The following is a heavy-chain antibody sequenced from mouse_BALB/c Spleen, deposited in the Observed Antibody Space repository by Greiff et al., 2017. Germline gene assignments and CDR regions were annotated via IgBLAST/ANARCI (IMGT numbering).Heavy chain of an antibody. Sequence: EVKLVESGGGLVKPGGSLKLSCAASGFTFSDYYMYWVRQTPEKRLEWVATISDGGSYTYYPDSVKGRFTVSRDNAKNNLYLQMSSLKSEDTAMYYCARGVYGSSHYFDYWGQGTTLTVSS. CDR2: ISDGGSYT. CDR1: GFTFSDYY. CDR3: ARGVYGSSHYFDY. D-gene: IGHD1-1*01. V-gene: IGHV5-4*02. J-gene: IGHJ2*01.